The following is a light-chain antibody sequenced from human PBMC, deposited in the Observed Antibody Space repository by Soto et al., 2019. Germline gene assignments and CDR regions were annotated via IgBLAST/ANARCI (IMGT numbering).Light chain of an antibody. CDR2: AAS. J-gene: IGKJ1*01. CDR1: QSISIY. CDR3: QQYSTSWT. Sequence: IQRTQTPSYLATSVGSIVTSTCRASQSISIYLNWYQQRPGKAPKLLIYAASSLQSGVPSRFSGSGSATDFTLTINGLQPDDSATYYYQQYSTSWTFGQGTKVDIK. V-gene: IGKV1-39*01.